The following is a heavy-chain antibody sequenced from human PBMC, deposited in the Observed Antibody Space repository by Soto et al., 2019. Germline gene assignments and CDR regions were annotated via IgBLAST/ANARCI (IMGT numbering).Heavy chain of an antibody. D-gene: IGHD3-10*01. CDR1: GFIFSSYG. CDR2: ISGSGGST. J-gene: IGHJ6*02. CDR3: AKRVYYYGSGSWGLDV. V-gene: IGHV3-23*01. Sequence: PGGSLRLSCAASGFIFSSYGMSWVRQAPGKGLEWVSGISGSGGSTYYADSVKGRFTISRDNSKSTLYLQMNSLRAEDTAVYYCAKRVYYYGSGSWGLDVWGQGYTVTVAS.